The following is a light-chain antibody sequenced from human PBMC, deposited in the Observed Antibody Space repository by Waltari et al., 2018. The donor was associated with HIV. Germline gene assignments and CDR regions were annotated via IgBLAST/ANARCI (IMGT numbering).Light chain of an antibody. J-gene: IGKJ1*01. CDR2: GAS. CDR1: QSVSSN. V-gene: IGKV3-15*01. CDR3: QQYNDWRRVT. Sequence: EIVMTQSPAPLSVSPGERDTLSCRASQSVSSNLAWYQQKPGQAPRLLIYGASTRATGIPARFSGSGSGTEFTLTISSLQSEDFAVYYCQQYNDWRRVTFGQGTKVEIQ.